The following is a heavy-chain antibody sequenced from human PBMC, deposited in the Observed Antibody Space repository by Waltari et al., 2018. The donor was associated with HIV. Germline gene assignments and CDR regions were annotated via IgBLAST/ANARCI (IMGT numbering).Heavy chain of an antibody. CDR2: LNSDATSA. CDR1: GFSLSRYW. CDR3: TRDTDNWSGLGGFDP. J-gene: IGHJ5*02. D-gene: IGHD3-3*01. Sequence: DVQLVESGGRFVEPGGSLRLSCAASGFSLSRYWMHWVRQTPGKGLSWLKCLNSDATSATYADSGKGRFIISRDNADNTLYLQMNNLRAEDTAIYYCTRDTDNWSGLGGFDPWGQGTLVIVSS. V-gene: IGHV3-74*01.